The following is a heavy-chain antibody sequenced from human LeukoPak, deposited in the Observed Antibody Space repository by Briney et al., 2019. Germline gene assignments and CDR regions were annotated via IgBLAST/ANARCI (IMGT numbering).Heavy chain of an antibody. CDR1: GFTFSSYE. V-gene: IGHV3-48*03. D-gene: IGHD3-9*01. CDR3: ARDHDWARAFDI. CDR2: ISTSRSTI. Sequence: GGSLRLSCAASGFTFSSYEMNWVRQAPGKGLEWVSYISTSRSTIYYADSVKGRFTISRDNAKNSLYLQMNSLRAEDTAAYYCARDHDWARAFDIWGQGTMVTVSS. J-gene: IGHJ3*02.